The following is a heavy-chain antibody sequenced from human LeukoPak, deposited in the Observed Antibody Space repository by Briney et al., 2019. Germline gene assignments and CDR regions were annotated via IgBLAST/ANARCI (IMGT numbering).Heavy chain of an antibody. CDR1: GFTFSSYA. Sequence: GSLRLSCAASGFTFSSYAMSWVRQAPGKGLEWVSAISGSGGSTYYADSVKGRFTISRDNSKNTLYLQMNSLRAEDRAVYYCARDGDIVVVPAAQEGMDVWGQGTTVTVSS. V-gene: IGHV3-23*01. CDR2: ISGSGGST. J-gene: IGHJ6*02. CDR3: ARDGDIVVVPAAQEGMDV. D-gene: IGHD2-2*01.